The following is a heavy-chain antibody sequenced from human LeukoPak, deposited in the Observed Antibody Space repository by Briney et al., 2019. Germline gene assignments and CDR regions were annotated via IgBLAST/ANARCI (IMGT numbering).Heavy chain of an antibody. Sequence: GGSLRLSCAASGFTFDDYGMSWVRQAPGKGLEWVSAISGSGGSTYYADSVKGRFTISRDNSKNTLYLQMNSLRVEDTAVYYCARDIKGQYQDAFDIWGQGTMVTVSS. CDR1: GFTFDDYG. J-gene: IGHJ3*02. D-gene: IGHD2-2*01. CDR3: ARDIKGQYQDAFDI. CDR2: ISGSGGST. V-gene: IGHV3-23*01.